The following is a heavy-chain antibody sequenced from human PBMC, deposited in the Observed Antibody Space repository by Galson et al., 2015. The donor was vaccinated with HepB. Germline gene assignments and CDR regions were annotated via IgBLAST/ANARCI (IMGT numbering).Heavy chain of an antibody. J-gene: IGHJ6*03. D-gene: IGHD4-11*01. Sequence: SVKVSCKASGYTFTSYAMHWVRQAPGQRLEWMGWINAGNGNTKYSQKFQGRVTITRDTSASTAYMELSSLRSEDTAVYYCARTPTVTTDYYYYYYMDVWGKGTTVTVSS. V-gene: IGHV1-3*01. CDR2: INAGNGNT. CDR3: ARTPTVTTDYYYYYYMDV. CDR1: GYTFTSYA.